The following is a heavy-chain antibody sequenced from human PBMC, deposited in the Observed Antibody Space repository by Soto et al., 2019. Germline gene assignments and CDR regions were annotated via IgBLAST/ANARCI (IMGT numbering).Heavy chain of an antibody. CDR1: GYTFTSYA. J-gene: IGHJ4*02. D-gene: IGHD3-3*01. V-gene: IGHV1-3*01. CDR3: ARGVAIFGVVIPTLYFDY. CDR2: INAGNGNT. Sequence: QVQLVQSEAEVKKPGASVKVSCKASGYTFTSYAMHWVRQAPGQRLEWMGWINAGNGNTKYSQKFQGRVTITRDTSASTAYMELSSLRSEDTAVYYCARGVAIFGVVIPTLYFDYWGQGTLVTVSS.